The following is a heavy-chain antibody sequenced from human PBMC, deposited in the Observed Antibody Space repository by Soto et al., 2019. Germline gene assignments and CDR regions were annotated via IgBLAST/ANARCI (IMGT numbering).Heavy chain of an antibody. CDR3: ARGTQITGTTAGWFDP. D-gene: IGHD1-7*01. CDR1: GVESSSGYDY. CDR2: IYYSGST. V-gene: IGHV4-30-4*02. Sequence: PSDTLSLTCPLSGVESSSGYDYWRWIRQPPGKGLEWIGYIYYSGSTYYNPSLKSRVTISVDTSKDQFSLKLSSVTAADTAVYYCARGTQITGTTAGWFDPWGQGTLVTVSS. J-gene: IGHJ5*02.